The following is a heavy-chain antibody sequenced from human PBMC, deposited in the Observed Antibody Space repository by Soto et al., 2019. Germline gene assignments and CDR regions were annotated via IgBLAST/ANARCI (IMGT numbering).Heavy chain of an antibody. CDR2: IYPGDSDT. CDR3: ARHRGSPGYYFGMDV. J-gene: IGHJ6*02. CDR1: GYSFTSYW. V-gene: IGHV5-51*01. D-gene: IGHD5-12*01. Sequence: GESLKISCKGSGYSFTSYWINWVRQMPGKGLEWMGVIYPGDSDTRYSPSFQGQVTISADKSINTAYLQWRSLKASDTAVYYCARHRGSPGYYFGMDVWGQGTTVTVSS.